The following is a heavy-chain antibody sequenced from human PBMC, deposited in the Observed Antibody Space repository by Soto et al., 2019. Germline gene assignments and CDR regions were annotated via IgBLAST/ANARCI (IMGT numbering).Heavy chain of an antibody. J-gene: IGHJ5*02. V-gene: IGHV1-18*04. CDR1: GYTFTSYG. CDR2: ISAYNGNT. CDR3: ARTPLNYYDSSGYVNWFDP. Sequence: EASVKVSCKASGYTFTSYGISWVRQASGQGLEWMGWISAYNGNTNYAQKLQGRVTMTTDTSTSTAYMELRSLRSDDTAVYYCARTPLNYYDSSGYVNWFDPWGQGTLVTVSS. D-gene: IGHD3-22*01.